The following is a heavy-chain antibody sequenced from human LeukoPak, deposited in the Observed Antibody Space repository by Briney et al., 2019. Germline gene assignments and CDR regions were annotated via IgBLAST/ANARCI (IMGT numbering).Heavy chain of an antibody. CDR1: GYTFTSYG. V-gene: IGHV1-18*01. J-gene: IGHJ4*02. CDR2: ISAYNGNT. Sequence: ASVKVSCKASGYTFTSYGISWVRQAPGQGLEWMGWISAYNGNTNYAQKLQGRVTMTTDTSTSTAYMELRSLRSDDTAVYYCARGLPYYDSSGYHDYWGQGTLVTVSS. D-gene: IGHD3-22*01. CDR3: ARGLPYYDSSGYHDY.